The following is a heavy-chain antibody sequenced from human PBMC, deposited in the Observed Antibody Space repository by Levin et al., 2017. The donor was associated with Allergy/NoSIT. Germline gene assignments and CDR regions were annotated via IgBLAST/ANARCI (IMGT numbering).Heavy chain of an antibody. D-gene: IGHD3-16*01. CDR3: ARSEGLYYYYYMDV. J-gene: IGHJ6*03. CDR2: ISSRSSYT. CDR1: GFNFSDYY. V-gene: IGHV3-11*06. Sequence: GGSLRLSCAASGFNFSDYYMSWIRQAPGEGLVWVSYISSRSSYTNYADSVKGRFTISRDNAKNSVYLQMNSLRAEDTAVYYCARSEGLYYYYYMDVWGEGTTVTVSS.